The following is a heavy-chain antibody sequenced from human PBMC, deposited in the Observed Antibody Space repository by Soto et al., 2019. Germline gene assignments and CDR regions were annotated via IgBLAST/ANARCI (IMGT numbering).Heavy chain of an antibody. CDR3: ARRLPGGSHCDY. J-gene: IGHJ4*02. CDR2: IYYSGST. CDR1: GGSISNYY. D-gene: IGHD3-10*01. V-gene: IGHV4-59*08. Sequence: PSETLSLTCSFSGGSISNYYWSWIRQPPGKGLEWIGYIYYSGSTSYNPSLKSRVTISVDTSKNQFSLKLSSVTAADTAVYYCARRLPGGSHCDYWGQGTLVTVSS.